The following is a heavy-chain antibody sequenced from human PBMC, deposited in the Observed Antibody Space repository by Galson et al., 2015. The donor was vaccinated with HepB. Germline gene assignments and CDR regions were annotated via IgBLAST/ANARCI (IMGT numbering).Heavy chain of an antibody. D-gene: IGHD6-19*01. V-gene: IGHV3-23*01. Sequence: SLRLSCAASGFTFSNHAMAWVRQAPGKGLEWVSSINQDGVGTFYADSVKGRFTISRDNSKNTLFLQMNSLRVEDTAVYYCAKALHQWLIRGAGCDYWGQGTLVTVSS. CDR1: GFTFSNHA. J-gene: IGHJ4*02. CDR2: INQDGVGT. CDR3: AKALHQWLIRGAGCDY.